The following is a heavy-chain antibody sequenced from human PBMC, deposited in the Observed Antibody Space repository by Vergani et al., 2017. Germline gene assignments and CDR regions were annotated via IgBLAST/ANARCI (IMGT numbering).Heavy chain of an antibody. CDR1: GGSISSSSYY. D-gene: IGHD3-10*01. Sequence: QLQLQESGPGLVKPSETLYLTCTVSGGSISSSSYYWGWIRQPPGKGLEWIGSIYYSGSTYYNPSLKSRVTISVDTSKNQFSLKLSSVTAADTAVYYCSRLVAGSPSLYGSGSYFGDWFDPWGQGTLVTVSS. CDR2: IYYSGST. CDR3: SRLVAGSPSLYGSGSYFGDWFDP. J-gene: IGHJ5*02. V-gene: IGHV4-39*01.